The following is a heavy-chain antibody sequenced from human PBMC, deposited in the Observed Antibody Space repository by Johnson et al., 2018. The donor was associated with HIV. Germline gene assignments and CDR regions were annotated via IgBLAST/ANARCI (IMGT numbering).Heavy chain of an antibody. J-gene: IGHJ3*02. CDR3: ARGQGGIQLWFDGFDI. CDR1: GFTFSDYY. V-gene: IGHV3-33*08. Sequence: QVQLVESGGGLVKPGGSLRLSCAASGFTFSDYYMSWIRQAPGKGLEWVAVIWFDGSNQFYADSVKGRFTISRDNSKNTLFLEMNSLRAEDMAVYYCARGQGGIQLWFDGFDIWGQGTVVTVSS. D-gene: IGHD5-18*01. CDR2: IWFDGSNQ.